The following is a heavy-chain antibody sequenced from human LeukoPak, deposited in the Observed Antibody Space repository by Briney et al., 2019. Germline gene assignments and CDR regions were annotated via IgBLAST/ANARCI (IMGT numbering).Heavy chain of an antibody. CDR2: IHNNGDI. V-gene: IGHV4-4*02. J-gene: IGHJ4*02. D-gene: IGHD3-9*01. Sequence: SETLSLTCAVSGGSINKNNWWSWIRQSPGKGLEWIGEIHNNGDINYSPSLQSRVTMSMDNSKNQFSLMLSSVTAADTAVCYCATYYDILTAYTFDYWGQGTLVTVSS. CDR3: ATYYDILTAYTFDY. CDR1: GGSINKNNW.